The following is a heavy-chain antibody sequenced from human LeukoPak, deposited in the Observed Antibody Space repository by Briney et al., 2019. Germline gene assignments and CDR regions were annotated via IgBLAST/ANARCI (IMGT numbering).Heavy chain of an antibody. CDR2: MNPNSGNT. Sequence: ASVKVSCKASGYTFTSYDINWVREATGQGLEWMGWMNPNSGNTGYAQKFQGRVTITRNTTISTAYMELSSLRSEDTAVYYCVRHAYHFWSVYSVFNYCGQGSLVTVSS. D-gene: IGHD3-3*01. CDR1: GYTFTSYD. V-gene: IGHV1-8*03. CDR3: VRHAYHFWSVYSVFNY. J-gene: IGHJ4*02.